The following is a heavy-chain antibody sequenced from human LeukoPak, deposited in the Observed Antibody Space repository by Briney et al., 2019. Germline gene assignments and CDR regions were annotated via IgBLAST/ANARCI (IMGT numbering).Heavy chain of an antibody. D-gene: IGHD3-10*01. CDR3: AKGTDYYGSGNYHDY. CDR1: GFTFNSYA. Sequence: GGSLRLSCAAPGFTFNSYAMSWIRQAPGKGLEWVSGISGSGGSTYYADSVKGRFTISRDNSKNTLYLQMNSLRAEDTAVYYCAKGTDYYGSGNYHDYWGQGTLVTVSS. CDR2: ISGSGGST. V-gene: IGHV3-23*01. J-gene: IGHJ4*02.